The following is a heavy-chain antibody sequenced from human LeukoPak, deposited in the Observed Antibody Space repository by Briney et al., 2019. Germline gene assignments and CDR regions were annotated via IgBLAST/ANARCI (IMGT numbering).Heavy chain of an antibody. J-gene: IGHJ4*02. CDR2: IWYDGSNK. Sequence: GGSLRLSCAASGFTFSSYAMSWVRQAPGKGLEWVAVIWYDGSNKYYADSVKGRFTISRDNSKNTLYLQMNSLRAEDTAVYYCAKDRRGGSYLDYWGQGTLVTVSS. CDR3: AKDRRGGSYLDY. D-gene: IGHD1-26*01. V-gene: IGHV3-33*06. CDR1: GFTFSSYA.